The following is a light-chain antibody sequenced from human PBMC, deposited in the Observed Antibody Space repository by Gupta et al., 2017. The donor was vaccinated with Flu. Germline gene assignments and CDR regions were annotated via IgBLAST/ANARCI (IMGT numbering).Light chain of an antibody. V-gene: IGLV2-14*01. CDR1: TRD. CDR3: SSTSSSLV. Sequence: QSALTQPASVSGSPGQSITISCTGTTRDVSWYQQHPGKAPKLLLYEVSNRPSGISNRLPGSTSGNTASLTIARLEAEDEDDYYCSSTSSSLVFGGGTKLTVL. J-gene: IGLJ3*02. CDR2: EVS.